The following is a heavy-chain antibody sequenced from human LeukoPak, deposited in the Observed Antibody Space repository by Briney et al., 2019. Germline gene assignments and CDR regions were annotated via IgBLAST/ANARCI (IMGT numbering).Heavy chain of an antibody. CDR1: GGSFSGYY. D-gene: IGHD6-19*01. Sequence: SETLSLTCAVYGGSFSGYYWSWIRQPPGKGLEWIGEINHSGSTNYNPSLKSRVTISVDTSKNQFSLKLSSVTAADTAVYYCARDSGGWYFFWGQGTLVTVSS. J-gene: IGHJ4*02. CDR3: ARDSGGWYFF. V-gene: IGHV4-34*01. CDR2: INHSGST.